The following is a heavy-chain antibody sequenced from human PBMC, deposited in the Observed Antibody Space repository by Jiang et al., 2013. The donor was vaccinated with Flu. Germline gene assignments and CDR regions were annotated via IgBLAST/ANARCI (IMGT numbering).Heavy chain of an antibody. CDR1: GGSISSYY. V-gene: IGHV4-59*01. CDR2: IYYSGST. CDR3: ARAQDYYDSSGYSF. Sequence: KPSETLSLTCTVSGGSISSYYWSWIRQPPGKGLEWIGYIYYSGSTNYNPSLKSRVTISVDTSKNQXSLKLSSVTAADTAVYYCARAQDYYDSSGYSFWGQGTLVTVSS. J-gene: IGHJ4*02. D-gene: IGHD3-22*01.